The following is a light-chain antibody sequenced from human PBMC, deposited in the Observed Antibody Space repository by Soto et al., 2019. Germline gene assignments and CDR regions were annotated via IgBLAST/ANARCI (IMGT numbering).Light chain of an antibody. V-gene: IGLV2-8*01. CDR1: SSDVGGYNY. CDR2: EVN. J-gene: IGLJ1*01. Sequence: QSALTQPPSASGSPGQSVTISCTGTSSDVGGYNYVSCYQQHPGKAPKLIIFEVNKRPSGVPDRFSGSKSGNTASLTVSGLQADDEADYYCSSFAGSNTYVFGTGTKLTVL. CDR3: SSFAGSNTYV.